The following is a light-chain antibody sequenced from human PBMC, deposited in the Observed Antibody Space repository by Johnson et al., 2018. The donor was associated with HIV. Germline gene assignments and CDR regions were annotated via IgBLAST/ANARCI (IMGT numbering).Light chain of an antibody. CDR3: GTWGV. J-gene: IGLJ1*01. CDR1: SSNIGNND. Sequence: QSVLTQAPSVSAAPGQKVTISCSGSSSNIGNNDVSWYQQLPGTAPKLLIYDNNKLPSGYPDRFSGSQSGTSATLGITGLQNRDEAEYYGGTWGVFGTGTKVTVL. CDR2: DNN. V-gene: IGLV1-51*01.